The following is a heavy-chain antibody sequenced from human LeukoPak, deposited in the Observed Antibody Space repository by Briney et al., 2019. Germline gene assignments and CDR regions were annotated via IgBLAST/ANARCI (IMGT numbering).Heavy chain of an antibody. D-gene: IGHD1-14*01. J-gene: IGHJ3*02. CDR2: ISYNGNKK. CDR3: AKELLTSPTAEDAFDI. V-gene: IGHV3-30*18. CDR1: GFTCSSYG. Sequence: VRSLRLSCAASGFTCSSYGIHWVRQAPGKGLDELEVISYNGNKKYYADSVKGRFTIYRDNSKNTLYLQMNSLRAEDTAVYYCAKELLTSPTAEDAFDIWGQGTMVTVSS.